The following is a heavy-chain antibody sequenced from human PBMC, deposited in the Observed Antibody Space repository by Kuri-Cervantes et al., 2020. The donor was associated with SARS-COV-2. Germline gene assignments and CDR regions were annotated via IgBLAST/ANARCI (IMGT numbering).Heavy chain of an antibody. Sequence: GESLKISCAASGFTFSSYGMHWVRQAPGKGLEWVSSISSSSSIYYADSVKGRFTISRDNAKNSLYLQMNSLRAEDTAVYYCARDQDDFWSGYRLTFDYWGQGTLVTVSS. CDR3: ARDQDDFWSGYRLTFDY. CDR1: GFTFSSYG. J-gene: IGHJ4*02. V-gene: IGHV3-69-1*01. CDR2: ISSSSSI. D-gene: IGHD3-3*01.